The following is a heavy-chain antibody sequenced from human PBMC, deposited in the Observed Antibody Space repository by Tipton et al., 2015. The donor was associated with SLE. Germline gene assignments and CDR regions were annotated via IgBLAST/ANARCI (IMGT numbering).Heavy chain of an antibody. CDR2: TWHDGNSE. D-gene: IGHD1-1*01. Sequence: SLRLSCAASGFCFNDAWMTWVRQAPGKGLEWVAVTWHDGNSEHYADSVKGRFTTSRDNSKNMMYLHMNSLRVEDTGVYYCAKDGKQLELDYWGQGTLVTVSS. CDR1: GFCFNDAW. V-gene: IGHV3-33*06. J-gene: IGHJ4*02. CDR3: AKDGKQLELDY.